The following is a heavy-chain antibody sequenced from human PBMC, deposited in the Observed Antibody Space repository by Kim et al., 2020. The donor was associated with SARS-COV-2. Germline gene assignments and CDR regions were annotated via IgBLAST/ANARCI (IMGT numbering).Heavy chain of an antibody. J-gene: IGHJ6*02. D-gene: IGHD3-16*01. CDR2: INAGNGNT. V-gene: IGHV1-3*01. Sequence: ASVKVSCKASGYTFTSYAMHWVRQAPGQRLEWMGWINAGNGNTKYSQKFQGRVTITRDTSASTAYMELSSLRSEDTAVYYCARGIAGTGEYYYYGMDVWGQGTTVTVSS. CDR3: ARGIAGTGEYYYYGMDV. CDR1: GYTFTSYA.